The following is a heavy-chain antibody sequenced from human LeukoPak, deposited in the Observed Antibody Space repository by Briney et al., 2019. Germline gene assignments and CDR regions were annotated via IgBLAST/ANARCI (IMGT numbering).Heavy chain of an antibody. CDR1: GYTFTSYG. J-gene: IGHJ4*02. Sequence: ASVKVSCKASGYTFTSYGISWVRQAPGQGLEWMGWINPNSGGTNYAQKFQGRVTMTRDTSISTAYMELSRLGSDDTAVYYCARDGASGYLADYWGQGTLVTVSS. CDR2: INPNSGGT. CDR3: ARDGASGYLADY. V-gene: IGHV1-2*02. D-gene: IGHD3-3*01.